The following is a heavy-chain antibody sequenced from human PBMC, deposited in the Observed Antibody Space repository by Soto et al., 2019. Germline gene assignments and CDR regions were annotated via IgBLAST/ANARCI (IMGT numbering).Heavy chain of an antibody. CDR2: INHSGST. J-gene: IGHJ5*02. Sequence: QVQLQQWGAGLLKPSETLSLTCAVYGGSFSGYYWSWIRQPPGKGLEWIGEINHSGSTNYNPSLKSRVTISVDPSKNQFSLKLSSVTAADTAVYYCATNISPNWFDPWGQGTLVTVSS. V-gene: IGHV4-34*01. CDR3: ATNISPNWFDP. D-gene: IGHD2-21*01. CDR1: GGSFSGYY.